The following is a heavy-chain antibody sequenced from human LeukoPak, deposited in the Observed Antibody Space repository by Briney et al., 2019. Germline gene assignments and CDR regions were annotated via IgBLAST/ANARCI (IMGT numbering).Heavy chain of an antibody. Sequence: GGSLRLSCAASGFTFSNAWMSWVRQAPGKGLEWVGRIKSKTDGGTTDYAAPVKGRFTISRDDSKNTLYLQMNSLKTEDTAVYYCTTDLPIAAADHYYYYGMDVWGQGTTVTVSS. J-gene: IGHJ6*02. CDR1: GFTFSNAW. D-gene: IGHD6-13*01. V-gene: IGHV3-15*01. CDR2: IKSKTDGGTT. CDR3: TTDLPIAAADHYYYYGMDV.